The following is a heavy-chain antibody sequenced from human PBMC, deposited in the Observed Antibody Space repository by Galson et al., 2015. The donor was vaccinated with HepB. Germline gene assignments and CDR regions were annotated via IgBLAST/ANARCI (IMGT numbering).Heavy chain of an antibody. CDR3: AREHGTIFSERGPFDY. Sequence: SLRLSCAASGFTFSSYGMHWVRQAPGKGLEWVAVIWYDGSNKYYADSVKGRFTISRDNSKNTLYLQMNSLRAEDTAVYYCAREHGTIFSERGPFDYWGQGTLVTVSS. CDR2: IWYDGSNK. CDR1: GFTFSSYG. J-gene: IGHJ4*02. D-gene: IGHD3-9*01. V-gene: IGHV3-33*01.